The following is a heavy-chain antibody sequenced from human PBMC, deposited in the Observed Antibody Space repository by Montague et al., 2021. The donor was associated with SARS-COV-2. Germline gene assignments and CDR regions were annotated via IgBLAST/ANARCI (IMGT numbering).Heavy chain of an antibody. J-gene: IGHJ2*01. CDR1: GFSLSTSGMC. CDR3: ARTYGSGRGFDL. V-gene: IGHV2-70*11. CDR2: IDWDADK. Sequence: PALVKPTQTLTLTCTFSGFSLSTSGMCVSWIRQPPGKALEWLARIDWDADKYYGTSLKTRLTISKDTSKNRVVLTMTNMDPVDTATYYCARTYGSGRGFDLWGRGTLVTVSS. D-gene: IGHD3-10*01.